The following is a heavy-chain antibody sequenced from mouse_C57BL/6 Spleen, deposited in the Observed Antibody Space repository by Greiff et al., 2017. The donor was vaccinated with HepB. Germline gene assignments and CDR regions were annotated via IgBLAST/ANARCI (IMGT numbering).Heavy chain of an antibody. CDR1: GYSITSGYY. V-gene: IGHV3-6*01. Sequence: EVKLEESGPGLVKPSQSLSLTCSVTGYSITSGYYWNWIRQFPGNKLEWMGYISYDGSNNYNPSLKNRISITRDTSKNQFFLKLNSVTTEDTATYYCARVYYGSSYGAYWGQGTLVTVSA. CDR2: ISYDGSN. J-gene: IGHJ3*01. D-gene: IGHD1-1*01. CDR3: ARVYYGSSYGAY.